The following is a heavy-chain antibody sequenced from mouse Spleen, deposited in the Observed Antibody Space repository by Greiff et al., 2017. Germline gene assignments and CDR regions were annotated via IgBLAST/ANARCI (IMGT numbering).Heavy chain of an antibody. V-gene: IGHV1-85*01. CDR2: IYPRDGST. CDR3: ARERGNYVAWFAY. CDR1: GYTFTSYD. J-gene: IGHJ3*01. Sequence: LQQSGPELVKPGASVKLSCKASGYTFTSYDINWVKQRPGQGLEWIGWIYPRDGSTKYNEKFKGKATLTVDTSSSTAYMELHSLTSEDSAVYFCARERGNYVAWFAYWGQGTLVTVSA. D-gene: IGHD2-1*01.